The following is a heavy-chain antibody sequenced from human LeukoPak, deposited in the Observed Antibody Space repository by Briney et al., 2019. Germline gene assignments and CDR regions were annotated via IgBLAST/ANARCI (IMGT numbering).Heavy chain of an antibody. Sequence: ASVKVSCKASGGTFSSYAISWVRQAPGQGLEWMGRIIPILGIANYAQKFQGRVTITADKSTSTAYMELSSLRSEDTAVYYCARPDIRYDSSGYLTGFDYWGQGTLVTVSS. CDR2: IIPILGIA. V-gene: IGHV1-69*04. J-gene: IGHJ4*02. CDR1: GGTFSSYA. D-gene: IGHD3-22*01. CDR3: ARPDIRYDSSGYLTGFDY.